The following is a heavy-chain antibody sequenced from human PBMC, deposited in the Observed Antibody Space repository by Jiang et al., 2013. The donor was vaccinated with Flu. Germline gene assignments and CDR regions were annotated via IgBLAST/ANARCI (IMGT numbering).Heavy chain of an antibody. D-gene: IGHD3-10*01. Sequence: VQLVESGAEVKKPGSSVKVSCKASGVTFSSDGISWVRQAPGQGLEWMGGISPIFGTSNYAQRFQGRVTITADKSTSTVYMELSSLRSEDTAVYYCASGAGSYLPKSYFDLWGLAPWSLSPQ. CDR2: ISPIFGTS. J-gene: IGHJ2*01. CDR3: ASGAGSYLPKSYFDL. CDR1: GVTFSSDG. V-gene: IGHV1-69*06.